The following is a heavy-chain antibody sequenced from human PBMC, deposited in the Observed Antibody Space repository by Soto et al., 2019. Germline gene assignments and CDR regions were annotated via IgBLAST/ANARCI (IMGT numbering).Heavy chain of an antibody. V-gene: IGHV5-51*01. D-gene: IGHD3-16*01. Sequence: GESLKISCKGSGYSFTSYWIGWVRQMPGKGLEWMGIIYPGDSDTRYSPSFQGQVTISADKSISTAYLQWSSLKASDTAMYYCARPVWGLPYDYCGMDVWGQGTMGTVSS. J-gene: IGHJ6*02. CDR1: GYSFTSYW. CDR2: IYPGDSDT. CDR3: ARPVWGLPYDYCGMDV.